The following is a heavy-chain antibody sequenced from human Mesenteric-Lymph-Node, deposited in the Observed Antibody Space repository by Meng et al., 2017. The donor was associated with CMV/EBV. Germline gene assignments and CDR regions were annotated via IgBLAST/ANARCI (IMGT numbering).Heavy chain of an antibody. J-gene: IGHJ4*02. CDR1: GGSFHCFD. CDR2: INHSGST. D-gene: IGHD4-23*01. V-gene: IGHV4-34*01. Sequence: QVHVQQWVAGLLTPSEAPFLHLAFHGGSFHCFDWAWIRQPSGKGLEWIGEINHSGSTNYNPSLKSRVTISVDTSKNQFSLKLSSVTAADTAVYYCARHQRWLKSEGGFNYWGQGTLVTVSS. CDR3: ARHQRWLKSEGGFNY.